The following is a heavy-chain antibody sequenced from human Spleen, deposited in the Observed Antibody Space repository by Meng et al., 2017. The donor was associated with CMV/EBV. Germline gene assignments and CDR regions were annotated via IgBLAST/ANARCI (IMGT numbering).Heavy chain of an antibody. J-gene: IGHJ2*01. V-gene: IGHV5-51*01. CDR1: GYTFTTYW. Sequence: GGSLKISCKASGYTFTTYWIGWVRQMPGKGLEWMGIFYPGDSDTRYSPSFQGQVTISADKSISTAYLQWSSLKASDTAMYYCARQPSGTIYSSYWYFGLLGRGTLVTVSS. CDR2: FYPGDSDT. D-gene: IGHD1-14*01. CDR3: ARQPSGTIYSSYWYFGL.